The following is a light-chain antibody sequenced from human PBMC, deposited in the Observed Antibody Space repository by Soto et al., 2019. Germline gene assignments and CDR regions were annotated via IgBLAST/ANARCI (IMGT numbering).Light chain of an antibody. CDR1: SSDVGGYNY. CDR2: DVS. Sequence: QSVLTQPASVSGSPGQSIAISCTGTSSDVGGYNYVTWYQQHPGKAPKLMIYDVSNRPSGVSDRFSGSKSGNTASLTISGLQAEDGGDYYCNSYTSSSTYVFGTGTKVTV. V-gene: IGLV2-14*03. J-gene: IGLJ1*01. CDR3: NSYTSSSTYV.